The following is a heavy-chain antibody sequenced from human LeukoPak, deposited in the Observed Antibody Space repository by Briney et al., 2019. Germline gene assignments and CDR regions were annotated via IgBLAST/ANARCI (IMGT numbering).Heavy chain of an antibody. Sequence: PGGSLRLSCAASGFGFSYAWMSWVRQAPGKEPEWIGRIKRKIDGETTDYAAPVKGRFTISRDDSKNTLFLQMNSLKTEDTAFYYCTTAPSGYAYMNGWHLDYWGQGALVTVSS. CDR1: GFGFSYAW. D-gene: IGHD5-18*01. CDR3: TTAPSGYAYMNGWHLDY. J-gene: IGHJ4*02. CDR2: IKRKIDGETT. V-gene: IGHV3-15*01.